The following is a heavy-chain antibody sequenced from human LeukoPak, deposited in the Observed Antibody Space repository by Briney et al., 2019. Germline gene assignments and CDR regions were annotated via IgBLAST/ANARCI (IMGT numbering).Heavy chain of an antibody. CDR1: GFTFSTYA. V-gene: IGHV3-23*01. Sequence: GGSLRLSCVASGFTFSTYALSWVRQAPGKGLEWVSAISSSGGSPYYADSVNGRFTISRDNSKNTLYLQMNSLRAEDTAVYYCARAAGELERRYFDYWGQGTLVTVSS. D-gene: IGHD1-1*01. J-gene: IGHJ4*02. CDR2: ISSSGGSP. CDR3: ARAAGELERRYFDY.